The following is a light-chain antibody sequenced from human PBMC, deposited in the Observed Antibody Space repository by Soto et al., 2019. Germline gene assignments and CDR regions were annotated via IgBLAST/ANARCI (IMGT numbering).Light chain of an antibody. CDR3: QQSNTYPLT. V-gene: IGKV1-5*03. CDR1: QSITDW. CDR2: KAS. J-gene: IGKJ4*02. Sequence: DIQMTQSPSTLSASVGDRVSITCRASQSITDWLAWYQQKPGKAPKLLIYKASGLESGVPSRFSGSGYGTEFTLTVSSLQPDDSATYYCQQSNTYPLTFGGGTKVEIK.